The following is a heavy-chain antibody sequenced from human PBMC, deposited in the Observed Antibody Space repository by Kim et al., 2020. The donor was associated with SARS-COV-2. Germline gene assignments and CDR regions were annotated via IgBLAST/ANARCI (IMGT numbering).Heavy chain of an antibody. CDR3: AKEYDSSASYVGLRH. J-gene: IGHJ4*02. Sequence: ADSVHGRCTIPRDDSKNTVYLQMNSLRAEEPAVYYCAKEYDSSASYVGLRHWGQGTLVTVSS. D-gene: IGHD3-22*01. V-gene: IGHV3-30*02.